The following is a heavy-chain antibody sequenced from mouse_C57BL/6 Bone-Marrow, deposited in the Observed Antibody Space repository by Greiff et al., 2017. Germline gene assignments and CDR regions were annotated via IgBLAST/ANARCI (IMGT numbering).Heavy chain of an antibody. Sequence: QVQLKQPGAELVKPGASVKMSCKASGYTFTSYWITWVKQRPGQGLEWIGDIYPGSGSTNYNEKFKSKATLTVDTSSSTAYMQLSSLTSEDSAVYYCARWGYSNYGAWFAYWGQGTLVTVSA. CDR3: ARWGYSNYGAWFAY. CDR2: IYPGSGST. D-gene: IGHD2-5*01. J-gene: IGHJ3*01. CDR1: GYTFTSYW. V-gene: IGHV1-55*01.